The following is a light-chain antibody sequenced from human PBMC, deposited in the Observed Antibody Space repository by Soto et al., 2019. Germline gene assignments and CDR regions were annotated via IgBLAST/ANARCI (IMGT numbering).Light chain of an antibody. CDR2: GAS. CDR3: QQYGSSPRT. CDR1: QNIYSN. J-gene: IGKJ1*01. Sequence: IVRTQSPATLSVSPGERATLSCRASQNIYSNFAWYQQKPGQAPRLLIYGASSRATGIPDRFSGSGSGTDFTLTISRLEPEDFAVYYCQQYGSSPRTFGQGTKVDIK. V-gene: IGKV3-20*01.